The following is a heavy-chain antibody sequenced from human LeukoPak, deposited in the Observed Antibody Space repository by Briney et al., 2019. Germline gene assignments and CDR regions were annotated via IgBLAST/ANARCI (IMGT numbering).Heavy chain of an antibody. CDR3: ARDCSGGSCYGAFDI. V-gene: IGHV4-30-4*01. J-gene: IGHJ3*02. CDR1: GASIRSGDYY. CDR2: IYDSGST. D-gene: IGHD2-15*01. Sequence: SETLSLTCTVCGASIRSGDYYWSWIRQPPGKGLEWIGYIYDSGSTYYNPSLKSRITISVDTSENRFSLKLSSVTATDTAVYYCARDCSGGSCYGAFDIWGQGTMVTVSS.